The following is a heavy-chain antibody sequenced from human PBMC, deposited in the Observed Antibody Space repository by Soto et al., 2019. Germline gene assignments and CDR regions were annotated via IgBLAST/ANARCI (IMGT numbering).Heavy chain of an antibody. CDR3: ARAVTCGLDV. CDR2: ISRSSTGI. J-gene: IGHJ6*01. V-gene: IGHV3-48*02. D-gene: IGHD3-10*01. Sequence: EVQLVESGGGLVQPGGSLRLSCAASGFTFSLYSMSWVRQTPGKGLEWVSYISRSSTGIHYADSVKGRFTISRDDVTNSMHLQMNSLRDGDTAVYYCARAVTCGLDVWGQGTTVSISS. CDR1: GFTFSLYS.